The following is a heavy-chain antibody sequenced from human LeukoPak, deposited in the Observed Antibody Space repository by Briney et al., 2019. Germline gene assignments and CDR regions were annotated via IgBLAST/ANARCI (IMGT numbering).Heavy chain of an antibody. D-gene: IGHD4-17*01. CDR3: TIRQHLYGDPRDY. V-gene: IGHV3-11*01. CDR2: IRSSGSSI. CDR1: GFIFSDYY. Sequence: GGSLRLSCAAPGFIFSDYYMSWVRPAPGKGLEWVSYIRSSGSSIYHADSVKGRFTIARDNAKDSLYLQMNSLKTEDTAVYYCTIRQHLYGDPRDYWGQGTMVTVSS. J-gene: IGHJ4*02.